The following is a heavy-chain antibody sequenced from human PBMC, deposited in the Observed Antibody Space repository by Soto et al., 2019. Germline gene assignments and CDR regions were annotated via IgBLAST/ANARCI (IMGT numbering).Heavy chain of an antibody. D-gene: IGHD2-2*01. CDR3: AKDGCSSTSCPYDAFDI. V-gene: IGHV3-30*18. CDR1: GFTFSSYA. J-gene: IGHJ3*02. CDR2: ISYDGSNK. Sequence: PGGSLRLSCAASGFTFSSYAMSWVRQAPGKGLEWVAVISYDGSNKYYADSVKGRFTISRDNSKNTLYLQMNSLRAEDTAVYYCAKDGCSSTSCPYDAFDIWGQGTMVTVSS.